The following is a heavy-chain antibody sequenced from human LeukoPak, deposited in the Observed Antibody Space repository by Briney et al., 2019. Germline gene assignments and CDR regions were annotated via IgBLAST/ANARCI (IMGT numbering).Heavy chain of an antibody. J-gene: IGHJ3*02. CDR2: IWYDGSNK. D-gene: IGHD4-17*01. CDR3: ARDGDSGDAFDI. CDR1: GFTFNNYA. Sequence: PGGSLRLSCAASGFTFNNYAMTWVRQAPGKGLEWVAVIWYDGSNKYYADSVKGRFTISRDNSKNTLYLQMNSLRAEDTAVYYCARDGDSGDAFDIWGQGTMVTVSS. V-gene: IGHV3-33*08.